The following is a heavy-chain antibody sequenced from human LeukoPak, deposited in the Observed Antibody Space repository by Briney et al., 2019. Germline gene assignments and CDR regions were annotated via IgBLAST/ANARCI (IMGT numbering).Heavy chain of an antibody. Sequence: GGSLRLSCAASGFTFSSYSMNWVRQAPGKGLEWVSSISSSSYIYYADSVKGRFTISRDNAKNSLYLQMNSLRAEDTAVYYCATYYYDSSGYYPADWGQGTLVTVSS. CDR1: GFTFSSYS. V-gene: IGHV3-21*01. D-gene: IGHD3-22*01. CDR2: ISSSSYI. J-gene: IGHJ4*02. CDR3: ATYYYDSSGYYPAD.